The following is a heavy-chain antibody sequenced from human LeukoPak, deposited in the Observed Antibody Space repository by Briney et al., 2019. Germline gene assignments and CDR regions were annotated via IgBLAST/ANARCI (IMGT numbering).Heavy chain of an antibody. V-gene: IGHV1-46*01. CDR1: GYTLTSYF. CDR3: ARGRGSIGLLGEFDY. J-gene: IGHJ4*02. Sequence: ASVKVSCKASGYTLTSYFIHWVRQAPGQGLEWMGIINPSGGTTSYAQNFQGRLTMTRDTSTSTVYMELSSLRSEDTAVYYCARGRGSIGLLGEFDYWGQGTLVTVSS. D-gene: IGHD3-22*01. CDR2: INPSGGTT.